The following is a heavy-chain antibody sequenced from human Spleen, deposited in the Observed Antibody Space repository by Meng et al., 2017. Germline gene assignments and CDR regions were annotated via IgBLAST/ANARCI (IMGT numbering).Heavy chain of an antibody. CDR1: GYNCPEYD. D-gene: IGHD6-13*01. CDR3: ARDEDISAAGKLFGDY. J-gene: IGHJ4*02. Sequence: LVGSGAGVERPGASVKVSCKPAGYNCPEYDIGGVRQAPGQGLEWMGRIDPKNGDTHYAQKFQGRVTMTGDTSISTAYMDLSGLRSDDTAVYYCARDEDISAAGKLFGDYWGQGTLVTVSS. CDR2: IDPKNGDT. V-gene: IGHV1-2*06.